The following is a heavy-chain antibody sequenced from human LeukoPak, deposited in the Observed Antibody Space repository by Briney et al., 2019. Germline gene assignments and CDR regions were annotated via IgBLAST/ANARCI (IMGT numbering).Heavy chain of an antibody. CDR3: ARDPGSGYEEHFDY. CDR1: GFIFSDSY. D-gene: IGHD5-12*01. J-gene: IGHJ4*02. V-gene: IGHV3-11*01. CDR2: ISSSGSTM. Sequence: GGSLRLSCAASGFIFSDSYMSWIRQAPGKGLEWVSYISSSGSTMYYTDSVKGRFTISRDNAKDSLYLQMNSLRAEDTAVYYCARDPGSGYEEHFDYWGQGTLVTVSS.